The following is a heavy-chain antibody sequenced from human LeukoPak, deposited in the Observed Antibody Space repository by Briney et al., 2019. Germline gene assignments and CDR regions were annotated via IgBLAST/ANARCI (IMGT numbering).Heavy chain of an antibody. Sequence: GGSLRLSCAASGFTFSSYSMNWVRQAPGKGLEWVSYISSSSSTIYYADSVKGRFTISRDNSKNTLSLQMNSLRAEDTAVYYCAKNLARFGGNYYYYYMDVWGKGTTVTISS. D-gene: IGHD3-10*01. CDR1: GFTFSSYS. J-gene: IGHJ6*03. CDR3: AKNLARFGGNYYYYYMDV. CDR2: ISSSSSTI. V-gene: IGHV3-48*01.